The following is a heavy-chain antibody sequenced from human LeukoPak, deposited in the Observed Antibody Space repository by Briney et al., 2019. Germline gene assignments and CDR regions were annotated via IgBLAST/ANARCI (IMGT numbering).Heavy chain of an antibody. CDR2: ISSSSSYT. CDR3: ARGDYYDRSSFDY. J-gene: IGHJ4*02. D-gene: IGHD3-22*01. V-gene: IGHV3-11*05. CDR1: GFTFSDYY. Sequence: GGSLRLSCAASGFTFSDYYMSWIRQAPGKGLEWVSYISSSSSYTNYADSVKGRFTISRDNAKNSLYLQMNSLRSEDTAVYYCARGDYYDRSSFDYWGQGTLVTVSS.